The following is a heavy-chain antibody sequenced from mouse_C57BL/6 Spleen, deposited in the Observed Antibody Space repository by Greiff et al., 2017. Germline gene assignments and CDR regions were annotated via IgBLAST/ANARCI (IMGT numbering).Heavy chain of an antibody. CDR3: ARRGDGYYPYWYFDV. J-gene: IGHJ1*03. Sequence: QVQLQQSGAELVKPGASVKMSCKASGYTFTTYPIEWMKQNHGKSLAWIGNFHPYNDDTQYNEKFKGKATLTVEKSSSTVYLELSRLTSDDSAVYYGARRGDGYYPYWYFDVWGTGTTVTVSS. D-gene: IGHD2-3*01. CDR2: FHPYNDDT. CDR1: GYTFTTYP. V-gene: IGHV1-47*01.